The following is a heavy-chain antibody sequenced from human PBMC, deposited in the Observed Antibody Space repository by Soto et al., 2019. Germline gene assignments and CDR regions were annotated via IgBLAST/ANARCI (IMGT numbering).Heavy chain of an antibody. CDR2: MPYDGSDK. V-gene: IGHV3-30-3*01. CDR1: GFSFRSYA. CDR3: ARARLDTPALEY. D-gene: IGHD2-2*01. J-gene: IGHJ4*02. Sequence: QVQLVESGGGVVQPGRSLRLSCAASGFSFRSYAMHWVGQAPGKGREWGAVMPYDGSDKDYADSVKGRFTISRDNSKNTLYLQMSSLRAEDTAVYYCARARLDTPALEYWGQGTLVTVSS.